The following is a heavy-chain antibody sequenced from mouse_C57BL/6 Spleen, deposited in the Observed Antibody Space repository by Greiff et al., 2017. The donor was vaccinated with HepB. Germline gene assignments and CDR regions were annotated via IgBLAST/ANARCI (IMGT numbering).Heavy chain of an antibody. CDR1: GFSLTSYG. Sequence: VKLMESGPGLVAPSQRLSITCTVSGFSLTSYGVSGVRQPPGKGLEWLGVLWGDGSTNYHSALISRLSISKDNSKSQVFLKLNSLQTDDTATYYCAKPYYGSSYAWFAYWGQGTLVTVSA. D-gene: IGHD1-1*01. J-gene: IGHJ3*01. CDR2: LWGDGST. CDR3: AKPYYGSSYAWFAY. V-gene: IGHV2-3*01.